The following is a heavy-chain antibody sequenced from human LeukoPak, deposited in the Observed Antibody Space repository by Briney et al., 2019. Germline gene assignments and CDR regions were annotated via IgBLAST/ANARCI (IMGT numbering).Heavy chain of an antibody. D-gene: IGHD6-13*01. J-gene: IGHJ4*02. CDR1: GFTFSDYS. CDR3: ARDWSGSYDYYFDY. CDR2: ITSSSTYT. V-gene: IGHV3-21*01. Sequence: PGGSLRLSCIGSGFTFSDYSINWVRQAPGKGLEWVSLITSSSTYTYYADPVKGRFTISRDNAKNSLFLQMNSLRAEDTAVYYCARDWSGSYDYYFDYWGQGTLVTVSS.